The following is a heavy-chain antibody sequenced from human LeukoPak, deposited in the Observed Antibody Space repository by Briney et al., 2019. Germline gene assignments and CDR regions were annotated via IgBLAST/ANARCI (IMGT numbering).Heavy chain of an antibody. CDR2: IKQDGSKE. V-gene: IGHV3-7*01. CDR3: ARDARDYGDYVVAFDY. CDR1: GFTFSSYW. J-gene: IGHJ4*02. Sequence: GGSLRLSCAASGFTFSSYWMRWVRQAPGKGLKWLANIKQDGSKEYYVDSVKGRFTMPRDNAKNSLYLQMNSLRAEDTAVYYCARDARDYGDYVVAFDYWGQGTLVTVSS. D-gene: IGHD4-17*01.